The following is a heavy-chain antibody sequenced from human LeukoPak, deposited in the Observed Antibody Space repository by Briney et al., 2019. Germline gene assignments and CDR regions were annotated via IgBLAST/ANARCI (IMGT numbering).Heavy chain of an antibody. CDR3: AKDGSSGYYLDY. J-gene: IGHJ4*02. CDR2: ISWNSGSI. V-gene: IGHV3-9*01. D-gene: IGHD3-22*01. CDR1: GFTFDDYA. Sequence: PGRSLRLSCAASGFTFDDYAMHWVRQAPGKGLEWVSGISWNSGSIGYADSVKGRFTISRDNAKNPLYLQMNSLRAEDTALYYCAKDGSSGYYLDYWGQGTLVTVSS.